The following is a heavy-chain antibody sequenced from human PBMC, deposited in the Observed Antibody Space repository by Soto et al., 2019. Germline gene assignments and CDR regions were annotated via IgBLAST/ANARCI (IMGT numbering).Heavy chain of an antibody. J-gene: IGHJ4*02. CDR2: LYYSGST. CDR1: GASISSYY. Sequence: SETLSLTCTVSGASISSYYWSWIRQPPGKGLEWIGYLYYSGSTNYNPSLKSRVTISVDTSKNRFCLKLSSVTATDTAVYYCARVKTYYYDSSGYQFDYWGQGTRVTVSS. V-gene: IGHV4-59*01. CDR3: ARVKTYYYDSSGYQFDY. D-gene: IGHD3-22*01.